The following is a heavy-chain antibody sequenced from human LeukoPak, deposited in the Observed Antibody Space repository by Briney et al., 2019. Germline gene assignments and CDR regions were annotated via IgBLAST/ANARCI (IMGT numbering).Heavy chain of an antibody. J-gene: IGHJ6*03. Sequence: SETLSHTCAVYGGSFSGYYWSWIRQPPGKGLEWIGEINHSGSTNYNPSLKSRVTISVETSKNQFSLKLSSVTAADTAVYYCARGNYYDSSGYSVYYYYYMDVWGKGTTVTVSS. V-gene: IGHV4-34*01. CDR1: GGSFSGYY. CDR2: INHSGST. D-gene: IGHD3-22*01. CDR3: ARGNYYDSSGYSVYYYYYMDV.